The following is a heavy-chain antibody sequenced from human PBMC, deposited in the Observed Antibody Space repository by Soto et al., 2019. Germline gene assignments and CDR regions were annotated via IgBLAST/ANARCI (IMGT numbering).Heavy chain of an antibody. V-gene: IGHV1-2*02. Sequence: GASVKVSCKASGYTFGDYYVHWVRQAPGQGPEWMGWINPNSGSTKSAQKFQGRVTMTRDTSIATAYMNLNRLTSDDTAVYYCARRQGRGNYHFDYWGQGTLVTAPQ. CDR3: ARRQGRGNYHFDY. D-gene: IGHD3-16*01. CDR1: GYTFGDYY. CDR2: INPNSGST. J-gene: IGHJ4*02.